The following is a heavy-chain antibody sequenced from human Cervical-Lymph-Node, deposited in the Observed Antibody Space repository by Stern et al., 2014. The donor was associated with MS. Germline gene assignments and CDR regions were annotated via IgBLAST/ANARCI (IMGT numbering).Heavy chain of an antibody. V-gene: IGHV4-4*02. CDR2: IYHSGPS. CDR1: AGSVSSTNW. Sequence: QVQLQESGPGLVKPSGTLSLTCAVSAGSVSSTNWWSWVRQSPGKGLEWIGNIYHSGPSNCRPSLRSRVSISLDNSKTPLSLHLTSLAAADTAVYYCARERQQYCNSEGCSYWYFDLWGRGTLVTVSS. J-gene: IGHJ2*01. D-gene: IGHD2/OR15-2a*01. CDR3: ARERQQYCNSEGCSYWYFDL.